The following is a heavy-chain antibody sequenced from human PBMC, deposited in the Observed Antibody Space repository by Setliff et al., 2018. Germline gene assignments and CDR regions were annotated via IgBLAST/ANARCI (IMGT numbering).Heavy chain of an antibody. Sequence: GESLKISCKGSGYSFTSYWIGWVRQMPGKGLEWMGIIYPGDSDTRYSPSFQGQVTISADKSISTSYLQWSSLKASDTAMYYCARESYDSSGYIYYFDYWGQGTLVTVSS. CDR3: ARESYDSSGYIYYFDY. CDR1: GYSFTSYW. CDR2: IYPGDSDT. D-gene: IGHD3-22*01. J-gene: IGHJ4*02. V-gene: IGHV5-51*01.